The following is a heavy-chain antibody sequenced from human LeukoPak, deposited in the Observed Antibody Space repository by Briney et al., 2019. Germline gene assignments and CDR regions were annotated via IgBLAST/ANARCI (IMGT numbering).Heavy chain of an antibody. CDR3: ASEAGYSSSWYSH. J-gene: IGHJ4*02. CDR1: GGSISSYY. V-gene: IGHV4-59*01. CDR2: IYYSGST. Sequence: SETLSLTCTVSGGSISSYYWSWIRQPPGKGLEWIGYIYYSGSTNYNPSPKSRVTISVDTSKNQFSLKLSSVTAADTAVYYCASEAGYSSSWYSHWGQGTLVTVSS. D-gene: IGHD6-13*01.